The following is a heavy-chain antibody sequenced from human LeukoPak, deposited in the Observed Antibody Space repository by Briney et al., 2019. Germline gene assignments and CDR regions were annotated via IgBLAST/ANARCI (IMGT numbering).Heavy chain of an antibody. CDR1: GYTFTSYA. V-gene: IGHV1-3*01. D-gene: IGHD5-12*01. J-gene: IGHJ4*02. Sequence: ASVKVSCKASGYTFTSYAMHWVRQAPGQRLEWMGWINAGNGNTKYSQKFQGRVTITRDTSASTAYMELSSLRSEDTAVCYCAREGATIPFDYWGQGTLVTVSS. CDR2: INAGNGNT. CDR3: AREGATIPFDY.